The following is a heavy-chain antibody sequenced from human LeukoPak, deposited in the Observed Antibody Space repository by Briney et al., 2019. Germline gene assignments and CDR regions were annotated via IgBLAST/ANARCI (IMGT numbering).Heavy chain of an antibody. Sequence: ASVKVSCKASGYTFTSYYMHWVRQAPGQGLEWMGIINTSGGSTTYAQKFQGRVSMTRDTSTSTVYMEVSSLRSEDTAVYYCARSQGGNTLWFDPWGQGTLVTVSS. CDR2: INTSGGST. V-gene: IGHV1-46*01. CDR3: ARSQGGNTLWFDP. D-gene: IGHD4-23*01. CDR1: GYTFTSYY. J-gene: IGHJ5*02.